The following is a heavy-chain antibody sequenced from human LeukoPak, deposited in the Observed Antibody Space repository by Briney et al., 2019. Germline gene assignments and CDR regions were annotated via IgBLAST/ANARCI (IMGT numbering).Heavy chain of an antibody. J-gene: IGHJ3*02. CDR3: ARGGGYNWNYGAFDI. Sequence: GGSLKIPCKASGDSFTSYCIGWGGHMPAKGLEWMGIIYPGDSGTRYSPSFQSQVTISADKSISTAYLQWSGLMAPETAMYYCARGGGYNWNYGAFDIWGQGTMVTVSS. D-gene: IGHD1-7*01. CDR1: GDSFTSYC. V-gene: IGHV5-51*01. CDR2: IYPGDSGT.